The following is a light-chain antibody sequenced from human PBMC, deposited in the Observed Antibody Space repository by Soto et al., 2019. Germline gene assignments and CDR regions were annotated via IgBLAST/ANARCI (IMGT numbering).Light chain of an antibody. CDR3: SSYAGSNNYV. V-gene: IGLV2-8*01. Sequence: QSVLTQPPSASVSPGQSLTISCTGTSSDVGAYNYVSWYQQHPGKAPKLMIYEVSERPSGVPDRFSGSKSGNTASLTVSGLLAEDEADYYCSSYAGSNNYVFGTGTKVTVL. CDR2: EVS. CDR1: SSDVGAYNY. J-gene: IGLJ1*01.